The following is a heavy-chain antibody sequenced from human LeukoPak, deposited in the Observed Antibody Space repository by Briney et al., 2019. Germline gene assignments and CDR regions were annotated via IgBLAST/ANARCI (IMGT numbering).Heavy chain of an antibody. Sequence: GGSLRLSCAASGFTFSSYWMSWVRQAPGKGLEWLANIKQDGSEKYYVDSVKGRFTISRDNAKNSLYLQMNSLRAEDTAVYYCARDSPEKDYYDSSGYYVHWGQGTLVTVSS. CDR2: IKQDGSEK. D-gene: IGHD3-22*01. CDR1: GFTFSSYW. V-gene: IGHV3-7*01. CDR3: ARDSPEKDYYDSSGYYVH. J-gene: IGHJ4*02.